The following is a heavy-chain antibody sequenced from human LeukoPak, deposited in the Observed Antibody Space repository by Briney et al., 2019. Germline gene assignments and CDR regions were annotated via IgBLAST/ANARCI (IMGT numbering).Heavy chain of an antibody. CDR3: ARRSMQLWLRWFDP. D-gene: IGHD5-18*01. CDR2: IYTTGST. V-gene: IGHV4-4*07. Sequence: SETLSLTCTVSGGSISSYYWTWIRQPAGKGLEWIGRIYTTGSTNYNPSLKSRVTISVDTSKNQFSLKLSSVTAADTAVYYCARRSMQLWLRWFDPWGQGTLVTVSS. J-gene: IGHJ5*02. CDR1: GGSISSYY.